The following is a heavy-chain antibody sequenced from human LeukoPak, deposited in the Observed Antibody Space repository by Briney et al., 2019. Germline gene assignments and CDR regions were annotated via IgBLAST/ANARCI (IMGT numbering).Heavy chain of an antibody. Sequence: SETLSLTCTVSGVSISSSNSYWGWIRQPLGKGLEWIGSIYYTGNTYYNASLKSQVSISIDTSKNQFSLKLTSVTAADTSVYYCARGYDFWSGFDYWGQGTLVTVSS. CDR2: IYYTGNT. J-gene: IGHJ4*02. V-gene: IGHV4-39*01. CDR1: GVSISSSNSY. CDR3: ARGYDFWSGFDY. D-gene: IGHD3-3*01.